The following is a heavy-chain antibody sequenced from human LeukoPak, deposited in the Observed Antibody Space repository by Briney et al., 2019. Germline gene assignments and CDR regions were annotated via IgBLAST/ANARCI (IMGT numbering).Heavy chain of an antibody. Sequence: GSLRLSCAVSGFTFGDYYMSWIRQPPGKGLEWIGEINHSGSTNYNPSLKSRVTISVDTSKNQFSLKLSSVTAADTAVYYCAPLIAVAGTGYWGQGTLVTVSS. CDR2: INHSGST. J-gene: IGHJ4*02. CDR3: APLIAVAGTGY. D-gene: IGHD6-19*01. V-gene: IGHV4-34*08. CDR1: GFTFGDYY.